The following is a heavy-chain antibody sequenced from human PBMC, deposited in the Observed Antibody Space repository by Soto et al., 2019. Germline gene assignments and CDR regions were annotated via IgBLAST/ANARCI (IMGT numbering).Heavy chain of an antibody. D-gene: IGHD6-6*01. CDR2: ISWNSGSI. CDR3: AKEASSIAALG. V-gene: IGHV3-9*01. CDR1: GFTFDDYA. Sequence: EVQLVESGGGLVQPGRSLRLSCAASGFTFDDYAMHWVRQAPGKGLEWVSGISWNSGSIGYAESVKGRFTISRDNAKNSLYLQMNSLRAEDTALYYCAKEASSIAALGWGQGTLVTVSS. J-gene: IGHJ4*02.